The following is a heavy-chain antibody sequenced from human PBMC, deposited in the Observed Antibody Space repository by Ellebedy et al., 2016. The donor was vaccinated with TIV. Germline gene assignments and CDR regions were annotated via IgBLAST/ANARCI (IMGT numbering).Heavy chain of an antibody. CDR3: AAASPGNRCTGTSCDLRSPLD. CDR2: FDPGHGET. Sequence: AASVKVSCKVSGYTLTELSMHWVRQVPGKGLEWMGGFDPGHGETIYAQKFQGRVTLTEDTSADTPYMKLSGLESEDTAVYYCAAASPGNRCTGTSCDLRSPLDWGQGTRVTVSS. V-gene: IGHV1-24*01. D-gene: IGHD2-8*02. J-gene: IGHJ4*02. CDR1: GYTLTELS.